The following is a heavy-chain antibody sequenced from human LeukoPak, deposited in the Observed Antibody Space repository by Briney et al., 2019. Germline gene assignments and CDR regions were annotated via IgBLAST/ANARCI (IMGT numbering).Heavy chain of an antibody. J-gene: IGHJ5*02. CDR1: GGSISSGGYS. Sequence: SETLSLTCAVSGGSISSGGYSWSWIRQPPGKGLEWIGYNYHSGSTYYNPSLKSRVTISVDRSKNQFSPKLSSVTAADTAVYYCARSSRGVISWFDPWGQGTLVTVSS. V-gene: IGHV4-30-2*01. CDR3: ARSSRGVISWFDP. CDR2: NYHSGST. D-gene: IGHD3-10*01.